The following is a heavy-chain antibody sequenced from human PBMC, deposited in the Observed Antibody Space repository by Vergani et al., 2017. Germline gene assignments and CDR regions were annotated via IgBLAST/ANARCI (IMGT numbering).Heavy chain of an antibody. J-gene: IGHJ4*02. CDR2: VNYSGST. V-gene: IGHV4-38-2*02. CDR1: GDSINTAAY. Sequence: VHLQESGPGLVTPWETLSLTCSVSGDSINTAAYWGWIRKPPGKGLEWIGSVNYSGSTSYNPSLQSRVTISVETSKNQFSLKLNSMTVADTAIYYCAKNSSGGFFDNWGQGALVTVSS. D-gene: IGHD6-25*01. CDR3: AKNSSGGFFDN.